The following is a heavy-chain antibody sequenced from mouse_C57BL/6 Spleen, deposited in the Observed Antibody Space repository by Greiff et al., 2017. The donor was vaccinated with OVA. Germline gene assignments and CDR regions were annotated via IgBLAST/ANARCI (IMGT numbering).Heavy chain of an antibody. CDR2: IRNKANGYTT. J-gene: IGHJ3*01. D-gene: IGHD1-1*01. CDR3: ARNYYGSSYLFAY. Sequence: EVHLVESGGGLVQPGGSLSLSCAASGFTFTDYYMSWVRQPPGKALEWLGFIRNKANGYTTEYSASVKGRFTISRDNSQSILYLQMNALRAEDSATYYCARNYYGSSYLFAYWGQGTLVTVSA. V-gene: IGHV7-3*01. CDR1: GFTFTDYY.